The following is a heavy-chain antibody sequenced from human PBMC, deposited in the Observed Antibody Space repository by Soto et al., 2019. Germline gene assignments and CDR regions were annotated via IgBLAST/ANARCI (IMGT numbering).Heavy chain of an antibody. CDR1: GGTFSSYA. CDR3: ARDDVVVVAANYYYYGMDV. D-gene: IGHD2-15*01. Sequence: RASVKVSCKASGGTFSSYAISWVRQAPGQGLEWMGGIIPIFGTANYAQKFQGRVTITADESTSTAYMELSSLRSEDTAVYYCARDDVVVVAANYYYYGMDVWGQGTTVTVSS. J-gene: IGHJ6*02. CDR2: IIPIFGTA. V-gene: IGHV1-69*13.